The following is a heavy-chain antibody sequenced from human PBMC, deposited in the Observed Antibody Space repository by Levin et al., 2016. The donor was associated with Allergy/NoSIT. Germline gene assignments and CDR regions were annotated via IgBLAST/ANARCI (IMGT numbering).Heavy chain of an antibody. CDR3: ATPYSSSSSPLYYYGMDV. V-gene: IGHV1-69-2*01. CDR2: VDPEDGET. J-gene: IGHJ6*02. D-gene: IGHD6-6*01. Sequence: WVRQAPGQGLEWMGLVDPEDGETIYAEKFQGRVTITADTSTDTAYMELSSLRSEDTAVYYCATPYSSSSSPLYYYGMDVWGQGTTVTVSS.